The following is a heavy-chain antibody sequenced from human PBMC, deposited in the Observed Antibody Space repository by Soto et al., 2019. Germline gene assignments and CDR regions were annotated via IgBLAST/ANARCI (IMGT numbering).Heavy chain of an antibody. J-gene: IGHJ4*02. CDR1: GGSLPLGSYS. D-gene: IGHD1-1*01. CDR3: AKLFSNFWSYFDY. V-gene: IGHV4-30-2*01. Sequence: PSETLSLTCAVSGGSLPLGSYSWSWIRQPPGKGLEWIGNIYQSGSTYYNPSLRSRVTISVDRSKNQFSLKLTSVTAADTAVYFCAKLFSNFWSYFDYWGQGALVTIS. CDR2: IYQSGST.